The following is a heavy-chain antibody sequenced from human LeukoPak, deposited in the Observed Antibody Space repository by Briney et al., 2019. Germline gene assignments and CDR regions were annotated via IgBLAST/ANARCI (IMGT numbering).Heavy chain of an antibody. CDR2: IKQDGSEK. V-gene: IGHV3-7*01. D-gene: IGHD6-13*01. J-gene: IGHJ4*02. CDR3: ARLQIAGTDYFDY. Sequence: PGGSLRLSCAASGFTFSSYWISWVRQAPGKGLEWVANIKQDGSEKYYVDSVKGRFTISRDNAKNSLYLQMNSLRAEDTAVYYCARLQIAGTDYFDYWGQGTLVTVSS. CDR1: GFTFSSYW.